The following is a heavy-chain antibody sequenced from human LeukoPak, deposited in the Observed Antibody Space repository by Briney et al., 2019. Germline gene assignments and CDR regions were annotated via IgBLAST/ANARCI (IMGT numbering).Heavy chain of an antibody. V-gene: IGHV3-15*01. CDR2: IKSKTDGGTT. CDR3: TTDINYFDP. CDR1: GFSFINAW. Sequence: GGSLRLSCAASGFSFINAWMSWVRHAPGKGLEWVGRIKSKTDGGTTDFPAPVKGRFNISRDDSKNTLYLQMNSLKTEDTALYYCTTDINYFDPWGQGTLVTVSS. J-gene: IGHJ5*02. D-gene: IGHD1-7*01.